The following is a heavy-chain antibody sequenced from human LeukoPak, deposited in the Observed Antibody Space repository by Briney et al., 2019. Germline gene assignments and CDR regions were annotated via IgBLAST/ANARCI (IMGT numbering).Heavy chain of an antibody. D-gene: IGHD1-26*01. V-gene: IGHV1-24*01. CDR2: FDPEDGET. J-gene: IGHJ4*02. CDR1: GYTLTELS. Sequence: ASVKVSCKVSGYTLTELSMHWVRQAPGKGLEWMGGFDPEDGETIYAQKFQGRVTMTEDTSTDTAYMELSSLRSEDTAVYYFXXXRHDVRAYSGSYLFDYWGQGTLVTVSS. CDR3: XXXRHDVRAYSGSYLFDY.